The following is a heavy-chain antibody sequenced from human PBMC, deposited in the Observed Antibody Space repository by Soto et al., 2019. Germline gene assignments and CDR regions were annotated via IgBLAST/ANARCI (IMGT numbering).Heavy chain of an antibody. J-gene: IGHJ5*02. V-gene: IGHV3-48*03. CDR2: ISSSGSII. CDR1: GFTFGSYE. D-gene: IGHD3-22*01. Sequence: EVQLVESGGGLVQPGGSLRLSCAASGFTFGSYEMNWVRQAPGKGLEWVSYISSSGSIIYYADSVKGRFTISRDNAKNSLYLQMNSLRAEDTAVYYCARGVLYYYDSSGYPHWVDPWGQGTLVTVYS. CDR3: ARGVLYYYDSSGYPHWVDP.